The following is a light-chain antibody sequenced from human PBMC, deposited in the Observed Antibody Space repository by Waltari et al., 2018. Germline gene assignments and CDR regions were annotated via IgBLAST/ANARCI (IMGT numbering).Light chain of an antibody. CDR3: QQTYSLPPT. J-gene: IGKJ5*01. CDR1: QSIIRY. Sequence: DTQMTQSPSSLSASIGDRVTITCRASQSIIRYLSWYQQRPGKAPKVLISVASTLQSGVPSRFSGSGSGTDFTLTISSLQPEDFATYYCQQTYSLPPTFGQGTRLEIK. CDR2: VAS. V-gene: IGKV1-39*01.